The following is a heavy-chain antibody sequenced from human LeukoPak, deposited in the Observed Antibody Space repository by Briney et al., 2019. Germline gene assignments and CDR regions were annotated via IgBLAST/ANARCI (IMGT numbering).Heavy chain of an antibody. CDR3: AREILGAYDSSGYTFDY. V-gene: IGHV1-46*01. D-gene: IGHD3-22*01. Sequence: VASVKVSCKASGYTFTTYYMHWVRQAPGQGLEWMGIIRPSGGSTGYAQKFQGRVTITRDTSTSTVYMELSSLRSEDTAVYYCAREILGAYDSSGYTFDYWGQGSLVTVSS. J-gene: IGHJ4*02. CDR1: GYTFTTYY. CDR2: IRPSGGST.